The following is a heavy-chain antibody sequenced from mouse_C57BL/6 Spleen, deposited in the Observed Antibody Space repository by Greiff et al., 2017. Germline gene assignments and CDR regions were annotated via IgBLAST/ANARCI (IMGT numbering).Heavy chain of an antibody. D-gene: IGHD2-3*01. J-gene: IGHJ4*01. CDR3: ARVEDGYSFYAMDY. CDR2: IYPGDGDT. Sequence: QVQLQQSGPELVKPGASVKISCKASGYAFSSSWMNWVKQRPGKGLEWIGRIYPGDGDTNYNGKFKGKATLTADKSSSTAYMQLSSLTSEDSAVYFCARVEDGYSFYAMDYWGQGTSVTVSS. V-gene: IGHV1-82*01. CDR1: GYAFSSSW.